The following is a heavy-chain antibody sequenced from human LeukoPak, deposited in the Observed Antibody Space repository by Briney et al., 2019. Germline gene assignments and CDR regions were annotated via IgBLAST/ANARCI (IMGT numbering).Heavy chain of an antibody. V-gene: IGHV4-38-2*02. D-gene: IGHD1-7*01. CDR1: GYSISSGYD. J-gene: IGHJ5*02. CDR2: IYYRRTT. CDR3: ARLDLALGGTTRVDP. Sequence: SETLSLTCTVSGYSISSGYDWGWIRQPPGKGLEWIGSIYYRRTTYYNPSLKSRVTISVNTSKNQFSLRLSSMTAADTAVYYCARLDLALGGTTRVDPWGQGTLVTVSS.